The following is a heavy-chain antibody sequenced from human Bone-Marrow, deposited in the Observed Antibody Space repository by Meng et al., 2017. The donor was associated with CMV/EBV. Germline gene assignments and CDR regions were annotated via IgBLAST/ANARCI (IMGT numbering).Heavy chain of an antibody. CDR3: ARLRYFDWSTHYYYGMDV. CDR1: GYTFTSYY. CDR2: INPSGGST. V-gene: IGHV1-46*01. J-gene: IGHJ6*02. D-gene: IGHD3-9*01. Sequence: ASVKVSCKASGYTFTSYYMHWVRQAPGQGLEWMGIINPSGGSTNYAQKLQGRVTMTTDTSTSTAYMELRSLRSDDTAVYYCARLRYFDWSTHYYYGMDVWGQGTTVTVSS.